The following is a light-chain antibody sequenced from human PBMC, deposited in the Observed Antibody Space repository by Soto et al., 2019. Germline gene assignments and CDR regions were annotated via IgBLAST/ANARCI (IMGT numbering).Light chain of an antibody. V-gene: IGKV1-5*03. CDR3: QQYNTYSPWT. J-gene: IGKJ1*01. Sequence: DIQMTQSPSTLSAFVGDRVTITCRAGQDINYWLAWYQQKPGKAPKLLIYKASTLETGVPPRFSGSGSGTEFTRTITSLQPDDFATYYCQQYNTYSPWTFGQGTKVEIK. CDR1: QDINYW. CDR2: KAS.